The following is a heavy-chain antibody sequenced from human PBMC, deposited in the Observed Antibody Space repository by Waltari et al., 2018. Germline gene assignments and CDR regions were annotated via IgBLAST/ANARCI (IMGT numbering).Heavy chain of an antibody. CDR3: ARGELRFLEWLT. J-gene: IGHJ5*02. CDR2: IYYSGST. CDR1: GGSISSSSYY. Sequence: QLQLQESGPGLVKPSETLSLTCTVSGGSISSSSYYWGWLRQPPGKGLEWIGSIYYSGSTYYNPSLKSRVTISVDTSKNQFSLKLSSVTAADTAVYYCARGELRFLEWLTWGQGTLVTVSS. V-gene: IGHV4-39*07. D-gene: IGHD3-3*01.